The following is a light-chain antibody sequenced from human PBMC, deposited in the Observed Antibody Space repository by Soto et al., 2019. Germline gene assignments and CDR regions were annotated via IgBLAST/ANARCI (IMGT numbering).Light chain of an antibody. CDR2: DAS. CDR3: QQYNSYSPWT. CDR1: QSISSW. Sequence: DIQMTQSPSTLSASVGDRVTITCRASQSISSWLAWYQQKPGKAPKLLIYDASSLESGVPSRFSGSGSGTKFTLTTSSLQPDDFATYYCQQYNSYSPWTFGQGTKVEIK. V-gene: IGKV1-5*01. J-gene: IGKJ1*01.